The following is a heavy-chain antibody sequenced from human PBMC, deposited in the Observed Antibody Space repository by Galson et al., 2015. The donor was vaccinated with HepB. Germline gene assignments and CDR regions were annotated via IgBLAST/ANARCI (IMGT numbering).Heavy chain of an antibody. V-gene: IGHV2-70*11. CDR3: ARNKAVAGTFGIDY. CDR1: GFSLSTSGMC. Sequence: PALVKPTQTLTLTCTFSGFSLSTSGMCVSWIRQPPGKALEWLARIDWDDDKYYSTSLKTRLTISKDTSKNQVVLTMTNMDPVDTATYYCARNKAVAGTFGIDYWGQGTLVTVSS. D-gene: IGHD6-19*01. J-gene: IGHJ4*02. CDR2: IDWDDDK.